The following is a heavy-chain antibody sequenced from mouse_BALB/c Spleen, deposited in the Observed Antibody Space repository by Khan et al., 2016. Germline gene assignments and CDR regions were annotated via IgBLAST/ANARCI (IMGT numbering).Heavy chain of an antibody. D-gene: IGHD2-4*01. J-gene: IGHJ3*01. Sequence: QVQLKESGPGLVAPSQSLSITCTVSGFSLTSYGVHWVRQPPGKGLEWLGVIWAGGSTNYNSALMSRLSNSKDNSKSQVYLKMNSLQTDDTAMYYFARERRSTMITTASWFAYWCQGTLVTVSA. V-gene: IGHV2-9*02. CDR1: GFSLTSYG. CDR3: ARERRSTMITTASWFAY. CDR2: IWAGGST.